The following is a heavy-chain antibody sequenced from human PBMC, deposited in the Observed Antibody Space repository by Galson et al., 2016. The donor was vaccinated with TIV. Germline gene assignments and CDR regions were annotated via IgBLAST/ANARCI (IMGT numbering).Heavy chain of an antibody. CDR3: ASPVSQTPPMRLHYYYYMNV. J-gene: IGHJ6*03. CDR1: GGTFSSSG. D-gene: IGHD3-22*01. CDR2: INPVFGIP. V-gene: IGHV1-69*01. Sequence: QSGAEVKKPGESLKTSCKASGGTFSSSGISWVRQAPGQGLEWMGGINPVFGIPNYAQKFQGRVTITADESTRTAYMELSSLRSEDTAVYYCASPVSQTPPMRLHYYYYMNVWGKGTTVTVSS.